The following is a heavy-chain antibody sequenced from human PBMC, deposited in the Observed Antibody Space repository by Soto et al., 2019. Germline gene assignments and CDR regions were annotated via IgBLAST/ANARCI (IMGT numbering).Heavy chain of an antibody. CDR3: ARQVLVRGIKYHAMDV. CDR2: IWSDGSNK. J-gene: IGHJ6*02. CDR1: GFTFSSYG. D-gene: IGHD3-10*01. V-gene: IGHV3-33*01. Sequence: QVQLVESGGGVVQPGRSLSLSCAASGFTFSSYGIHWVRQAPGKGLEWVAVIWSDGSNKYYADSVKGRVTISRDNTKNTLYLQMNSLRAEETAVYYCARQVLVRGIKYHAMDVWGQGTTVTVSS.